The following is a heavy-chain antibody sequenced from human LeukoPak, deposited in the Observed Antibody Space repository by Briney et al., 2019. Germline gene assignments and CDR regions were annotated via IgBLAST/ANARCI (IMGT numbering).Heavy chain of an antibody. Sequence: GGSLRLSCAASGFTFGSYSMTWVRQAPGKGLEWVSLIDSNSNFMNYADSVKGRFTISRDNAKKSLYLEMNSLRAEDTAVYYCARGPSGYHNTGGQGTLVTVSS. D-gene: IGHD5-12*01. CDR1: GFTFGSYS. CDR3: ARGPSGYHNT. V-gene: IGHV3-21*01. CDR2: IDSNSNFM. J-gene: IGHJ4*02.